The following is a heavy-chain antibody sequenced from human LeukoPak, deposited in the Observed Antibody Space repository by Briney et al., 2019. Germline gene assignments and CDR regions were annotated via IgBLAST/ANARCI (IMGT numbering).Heavy chain of an antibody. D-gene: IGHD2-15*01. V-gene: IGHV7-4-1*02. CDR2: INTNTGNP. CDR1: GYTFTSYA. CDR3: ARASCSGGSCYYDY. J-gene: IGHJ4*02. Sequence: ASVKVSCKASGYTFTSYAMNWVRQAPGQGLEWMGWINTNTGNPTYAQGFTGRFVFSLDTSVSTAYLQISSLEAEDTAVYYCARASCSGGSCYYDYWGQGTLVTVSS.